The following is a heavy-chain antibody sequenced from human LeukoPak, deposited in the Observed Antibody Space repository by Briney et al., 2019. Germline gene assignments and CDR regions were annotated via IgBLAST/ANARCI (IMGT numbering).Heavy chain of an antibody. J-gene: IGHJ4*02. D-gene: IGHD3-3*01. V-gene: IGHV3-9*01. CDR2: ISWNSGSI. CDR1: GFTFSDYW. CDR3: AKSPHYDFWSGYYYYFDY. Sequence: GGSLRLSCAASGFTFSDYWMNWVRQAPGKGLEWVSGISWNSGSIGYADSVKGRFTISRDNAKNSLYLQMNSLRAEDTALYYCAKSPHYDFWSGYYYYFDYWGQGTLVTVSS.